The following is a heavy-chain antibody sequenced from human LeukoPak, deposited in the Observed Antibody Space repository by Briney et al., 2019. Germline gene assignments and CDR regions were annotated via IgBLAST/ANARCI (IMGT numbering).Heavy chain of an antibody. CDR1: GGSFSGYS. Sequence: SETLSLTCAVYGGSFSGYSWSWIRQPPGKGLEWIGEINHSGSTNYNPSLKSRVAISVDTSKNQFSLKLSSVTAADTAVYYCARVGFCSGGSCYDAFDIWGQGTMVTVSS. CDR2: INHSGST. J-gene: IGHJ3*02. D-gene: IGHD2-15*01. CDR3: ARVGFCSGGSCYDAFDI. V-gene: IGHV4-34*01.